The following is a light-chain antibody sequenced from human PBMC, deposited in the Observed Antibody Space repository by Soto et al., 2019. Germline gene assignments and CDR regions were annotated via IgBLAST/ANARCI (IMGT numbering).Light chain of an antibody. V-gene: IGLV2-14*01. J-gene: IGLJ1*01. CDR2: EVS. CDR1: SXDVGGYNY. CDR3: SSYTSSSTPYV. Sequence: QSGLTQPASVSGSPGQSITISCTGTSXDVGGYNYVSWYQQHPGKAPKLMIYEVSNRPSGVSNRFSGSKSGNTASLTISGLQAEDEADYYCSSYTSSSTPYVFGTGTKVTVL.